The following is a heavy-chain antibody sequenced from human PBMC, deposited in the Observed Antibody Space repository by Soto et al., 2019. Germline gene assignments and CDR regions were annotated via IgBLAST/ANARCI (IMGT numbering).Heavy chain of an antibody. J-gene: IGHJ4*02. Sequence: VKVSCKTSGDTFSNQAISWVRQAPGQGLEWMGGIIPLFDSASYAQRSHDRVTITADKFTNTVYMELRSLTSEDTAVYYCAASTFQSGVSGYFHLDHWGQGTLVTVSS. V-gene: IGHV1-69*13. CDR1: GDTFSNQA. CDR3: AASTFQSGVSGYFHLDH. CDR2: IIPLFDSA. D-gene: IGHD3-3*01.